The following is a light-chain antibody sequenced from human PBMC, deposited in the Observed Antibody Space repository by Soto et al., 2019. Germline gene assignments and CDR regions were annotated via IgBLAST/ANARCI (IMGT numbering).Light chain of an antibody. CDR2: DAS. CDR1: QKISGY. CDR3: QQRSNWPWT. V-gene: IGKV3-11*01. Sequence: EILLTQSPGSLSLSPGQRATLCCRASQKISGYLAWYQQKPGQAPRLLIYDASNRATGIPARFSGSGSGTDFTLTISSLEPEDFAVYYCQQRSNWPWTFGQGTKVDIK. J-gene: IGKJ1*01.